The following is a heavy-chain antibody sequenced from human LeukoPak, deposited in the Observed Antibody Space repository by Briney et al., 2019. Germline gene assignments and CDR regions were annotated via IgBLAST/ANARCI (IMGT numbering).Heavy chain of an antibody. J-gene: IGHJ5*02. Sequence: ASVKVSCKASGGTFSSYAISWVRQAPGQGLEWMGGIIPIFGTANYAQKFQGRVTITADESTSTAYMELSSLRSEDTAVYYCARVGRIWLLGRDNWFDPWGQGTLVTVSS. CDR1: GGTFSSYA. V-gene: IGHV1-69*13. D-gene: IGHD3-10*01. CDR3: ARVGRIWLLGRDNWFDP. CDR2: IIPIFGTA.